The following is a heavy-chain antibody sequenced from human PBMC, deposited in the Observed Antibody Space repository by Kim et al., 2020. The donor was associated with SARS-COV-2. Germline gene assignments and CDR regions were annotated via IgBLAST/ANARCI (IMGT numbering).Heavy chain of an antibody. CDR2: INPNSGGT. Sequence: ASVKVSCKASGYTFTGYYMHWVRQAPGQGLEWMGWINPNSGGTNYAQKFQGRVTMTRDTSISTAYMELSRLRSDDTAVYYCARVFPNAIVVVPAAHYGMDVWCQGTTVTVSS. V-gene: IGHV1-2*02. CDR1: GYTFTGYY. J-gene: IGHJ6*02. CDR3: ARVFPNAIVVVPAAHYGMDV. D-gene: IGHD2-2*01.